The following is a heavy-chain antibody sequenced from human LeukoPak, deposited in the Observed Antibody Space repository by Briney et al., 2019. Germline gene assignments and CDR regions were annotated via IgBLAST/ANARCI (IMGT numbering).Heavy chain of an antibody. J-gene: IGHJ6*03. D-gene: IGHD3-9*01. Sequence: SETLSLTCTVSGGSISSYYWSWIRQPPGKGLEWIGYIYYSGSTNYNPSLKSRVTISVDTSKNQFSLKLSSVTAADTAVYYCARGRDDILTGRFYYYYYMDVWGKGTTVTVSS. CDR1: GGSISSYY. V-gene: IGHV4-59*12. CDR3: ARGRDDILTGRFYYYYYMDV. CDR2: IYYSGST.